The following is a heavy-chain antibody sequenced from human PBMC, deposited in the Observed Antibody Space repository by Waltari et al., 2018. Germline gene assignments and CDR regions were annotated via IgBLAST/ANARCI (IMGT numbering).Heavy chain of an antibody. CDR2: ISSTSTDI. J-gene: IGHJ4*02. Sequence: EVQLVESGGGLVKPGGSLRLSCEGSGFAFSRYSMSWVRQAPGKGLEWVSSISSTSTDIYYRDSLKGRFIISRDNAKNSLFLQMNSLKAGDTAVYYCARDGGQQLTYFDYWGQGILVTVSS. CDR1: GFAFSRYS. D-gene: IGHD3-16*01. CDR3: ARDGGQQLTYFDY. V-gene: IGHV3-21*06.